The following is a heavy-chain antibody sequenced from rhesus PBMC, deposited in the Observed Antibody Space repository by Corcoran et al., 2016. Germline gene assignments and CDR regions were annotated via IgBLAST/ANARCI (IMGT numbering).Heavy chain of an antibody. CDR1: GYSISSGYG. Sequence: QLQLQESGPGLVKPSETLSLTCAVSGYSISSGYGWSWIRQPPGKGLEWIGYISYSGTTSNNPSLKSRVTISRDTSKNQFSLKLSSVTAADTAVYYCARDEAEYCSSTYCSSGDYWGQGVLVTVSS. CDR3: ARDEAEYCSSTYCSSGDY. D-gene: IGHD2-15*01. J-gene: IGHJ4*01. CDR2: ISYSGTT. V-gene: IGHV4-122*02.